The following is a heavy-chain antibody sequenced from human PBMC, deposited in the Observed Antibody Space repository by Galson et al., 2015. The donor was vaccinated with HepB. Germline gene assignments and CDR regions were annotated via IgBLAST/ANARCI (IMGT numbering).Heavy chain of an antibody. CDR3: ARVRGYDRPFDI. CDR1: GFTFSSYS. V-gene: IGHV3-21*01. D-gene: IGHD5-12*01. CDR2: ISSSSSYI. Sequence: SLRLSCAASGFTFSSYSMNWVRQAPGKGLEWVSSISSSSSYIYYADSVKGRFTISRDNAKNSLYLQMSSLRAEDTAVYYCARVRGYDRPFDIWGQGTMVTVSS. J-gene: IGHJ3*02.